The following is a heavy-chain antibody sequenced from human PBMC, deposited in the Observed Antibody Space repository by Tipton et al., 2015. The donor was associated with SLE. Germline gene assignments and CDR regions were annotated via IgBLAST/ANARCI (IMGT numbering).Heavy chain of an antibody. Sequence: PSLTCAVSGGSFSGYYWSWIRQPPGKGLEWIGEINHSGSTNYNPSLESRVTISVDTSKNEFSLKLRSVTAADTAIYYCARGVRITMSRGSLDYWGQGTLVTVSS. D-gene: IGHD3-10*01. J-gene: IGHJ4*02. CDR3: ARGVRITMSRGSLDY. CDR1: GGSFSGYY. CDR2: INHSGST. V-gene: IGHV4-34*01.